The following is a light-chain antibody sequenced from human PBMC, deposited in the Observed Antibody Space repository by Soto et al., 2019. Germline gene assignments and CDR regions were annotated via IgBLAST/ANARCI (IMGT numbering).Light chain of an antibody. CDR3: SSYTGSSTLYV. J-gene: IGLJ1*01. Sequence: QSALTQPASVSGSPGQSITISCTGTSSDVGGYNYVCWYQQHPGKAPKLMIYEVSNRPSGVSTRFSGSKSGNTASLTISGLQADDEADYYCSSYTGSSTLYVFGTGTKLTVL. CDR1: SSDVGGYNY. V-gene: IGLV2-14*01. CDR2: EVS.